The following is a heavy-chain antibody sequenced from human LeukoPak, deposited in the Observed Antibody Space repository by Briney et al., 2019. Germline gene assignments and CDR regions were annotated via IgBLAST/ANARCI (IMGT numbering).Heavy chain of an antibody. J-gene: IGHJ4*02. CDR3: AKGYSGYDLDLFDY. V-gene: IGHV3-30*18. CDR2: ISYDGSNK. D-gene: IGHD5-12*01. CDR1: GFTFSSYG. Sequence: GGSLRLSCAASGFTFSSYGMHWVRQAPGKGLEWVALISYDGSNKYYADSVKGRFTISRDNSKNTLYLQMNSLRAEDTAVYYCAKGYSGYDLDLFDYWGQGTLVTVSS.